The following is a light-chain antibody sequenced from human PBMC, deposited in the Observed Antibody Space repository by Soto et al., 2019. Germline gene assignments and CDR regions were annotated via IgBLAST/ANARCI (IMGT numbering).Light chain of an antibody. CDR3: QQYDTSPWT. J-gene: IGKJ1*01. CDR1: QSVRSNY. V-gene: IGKV3-20*01. CDR2: GAS. Sequence: EIVLTQSPGTLSFSPGERATLSCRASQSVRSNYLAWYQQKPGQAPRLLIYGASSRAAGIPDRFSGSGSGTDFTLTILRLEPEDFAVYSCQQYDTSPWTFGQGTKVEIK.